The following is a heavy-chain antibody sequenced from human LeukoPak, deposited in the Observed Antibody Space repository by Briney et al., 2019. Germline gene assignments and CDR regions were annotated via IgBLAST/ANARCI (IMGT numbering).Heavy chain of an antibody. CDR3: RGYCTRSSCAIAY. CDR2: ISYDGSNK. Sequence: QPGRSLRLSCAASGFTFSNYDMHWVRQAPGKGLEWVAVISYDGSNKYYADSVKGRFTISRDNSKNTLYLQMNSLRAEDTAVYYCRGYCTRSSCAIAYWGQGTLVTVSS. J-gene: IGHJ4*02. V-gene: IGHV3-30-3*01. CDR1: GFTFSNYD. D-gene: IGHD2-2*01.